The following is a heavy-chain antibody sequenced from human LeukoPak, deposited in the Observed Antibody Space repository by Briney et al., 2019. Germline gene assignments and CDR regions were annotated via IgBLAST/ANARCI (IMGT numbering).Heavy chain of an antibody. CDR1: GGSFSGYY. CDR2: INHSGST. Sequence: SETLSLTCAVYGGSFSGYYWSWIRQPPGKGLEWIGEINHSGSTNYNPSLKSRVTISVDTSKNQFSLKLSSVTAADTAVYYCAREEDYFDYWGQGTLVTVSS. CDR3: AREEDYFDY. J-gene: IGHJ4*02. V-gene: IGHV4-34*01.